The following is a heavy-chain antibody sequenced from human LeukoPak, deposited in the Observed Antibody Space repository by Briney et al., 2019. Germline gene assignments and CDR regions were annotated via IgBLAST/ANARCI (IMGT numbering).Heavy chain of an antibody. D-gene: IGHD1-20*01. CDR3: AKDPVITSGPRYWFDP. Sequence: PGGSLRLSCAASGFTFSSYAMSWVRQAPGKGLEWVSAISGSGGSTYYADSVKGRFTISRDNSKNTLYLQMNSLRAEDTAVYYCAKDPVITSGPRYWFDPWGQGTLVTVSS. CDR2: ISGSGGST. CDR1: GFTFSSYA. J-gene: IGHJ5*02. V-gene: IGHV3-23*01.